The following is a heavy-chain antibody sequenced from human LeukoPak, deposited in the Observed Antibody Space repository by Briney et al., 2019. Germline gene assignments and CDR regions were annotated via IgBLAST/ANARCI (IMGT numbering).Heavy chain of an antibody. V-gene: IGHV4-30-2*01. Sequence: PSETLSLTCTVSGGSISSGGYYWSWIRQPPGKGLEWIGYIYHSGSTYYNPSLKSRVTISVDRSKNQFSLKLSSVTAADTAVYYCARGSIGGLELRNWFDPWGQGTLVTVSS. CDR3: ARGSIGGLELRNWFDP. D-gene: IGHD1-7*01. J-gene: IGHJ5*02. CDR1: GGSISSGGYY. CDR2: IYHSGST.